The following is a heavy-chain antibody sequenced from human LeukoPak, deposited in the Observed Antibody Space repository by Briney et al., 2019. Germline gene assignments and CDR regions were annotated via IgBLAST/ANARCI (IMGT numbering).Heavy chain of an antibody. D-gene: IGHD3-3*01. CDR3: ARDLSGYDFWSGYYGH. V-gene: IGHV3-7*01. Sequence: GGSLRLSCAASGFTFSSYWMSWVRQAPVKGLEWVANIKQDGSEKYYVDSVKGRFTISRDNAKNSLYLQMNSLRAEDTAVYYCARDLSGYDFWSGYYGHWGQGTLVTVSS. J-gene: IGHJ4*02. CDR1: GFTFSSYW. CDR2: IKQDGSEK.